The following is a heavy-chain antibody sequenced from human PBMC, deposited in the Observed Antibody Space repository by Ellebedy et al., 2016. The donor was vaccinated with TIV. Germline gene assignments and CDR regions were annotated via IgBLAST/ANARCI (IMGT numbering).Heavy chain of an antibody. CDR2: ITWDGGSS. CDR3: AKDPGSGGTGNGMDV. Sequence: GGSLRLXXATSGFTFDDYTMHWLRQAPGKGLEWVSLITWDGGSSSYADSVKGRFTISRDNSKNSLYLQMNSLRAEDTALYYCAKDPGSGGTGNGMDVWGQGTTVIVSS. V-gene: IGHV3-43D*03. D-gene: IGHD2-15*01. J-gene: IGHJ6*02. CDR1: GFTFDDYT.